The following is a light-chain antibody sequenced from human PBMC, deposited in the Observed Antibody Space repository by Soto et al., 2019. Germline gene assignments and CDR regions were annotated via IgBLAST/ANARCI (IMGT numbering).Light chain of an antibody. V-gene: IGLV2-8*01. CDR1: SSDVGGYNY. CDR3: SSYAGSSHV. Sequence: QSALTQPPSASGSPGQSVATSCTGTSSDVGGYNYVSWYQQHPGKAPKLMIYEVNKRPSGVPDRFSGSKSGNTASLTVSGLQAEDEADYYCSSYAGSSHVFGTGTKVPV. J-gene: IGLJ1*01. CDR2: EVN.